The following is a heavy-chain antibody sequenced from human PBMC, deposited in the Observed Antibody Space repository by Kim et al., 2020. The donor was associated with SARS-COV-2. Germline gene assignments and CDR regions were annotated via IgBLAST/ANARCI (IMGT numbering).Heavy chain of an antibody. D-gene: IGHD2-2*01. CDR1: GFTFSSYA. CDR2: ISYDGSSK. J-gene: IGHJ3*01. CDR3: ARESLIVVVPAAMRVDA. V-gene: IGHV3-30-3*01. Sequence: GGSLRLSCAASGFTFSSYAMHWVRQAPGKGLEWVAVISYDGSSKYYADSVKGRFTISRDNSKNTLYLQMNSLRAEDTAVYYCARESLIVVVPAAMRVDA.